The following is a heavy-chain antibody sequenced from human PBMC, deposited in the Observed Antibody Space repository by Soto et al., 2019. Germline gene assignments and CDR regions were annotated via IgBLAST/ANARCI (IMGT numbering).Heavy chain of an antibody. CDR2: LTNTGDST. Sequence: EVQLLESGGDLVQPGGSLRLSCAASGFTFTTYAMTWVRQAPGKGLEWVASLTNTGDSTHYADPVKGRFTISRDNSKNTMYLQMSSLRAEDTAVYYCAKGGPRDGYRDLDYWGQGTQVTVSS. CDR3: AKGGPRDGYRDLDY. V-gene: IGHV3-23*01. D-gene: IGHD5-18*01. CDR1: GFTFTTYA. J-gene: IGHJ4*02.